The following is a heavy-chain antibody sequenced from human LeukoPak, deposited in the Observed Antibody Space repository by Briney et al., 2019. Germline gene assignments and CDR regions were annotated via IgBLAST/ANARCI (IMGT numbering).Heavy chain of an antibody. D-gene: IGHD5-18*01. J-gene: IGHJ6*02. CDR2: ISSSGGST. CDR3: ARDFVDSYGPMDV. V-gene: IGHV3-23*01. CDR1: GFTFSSYA. Sequence: GGSLRLSCAASGFTFSSYAMSWVRQAPGKGLEWVSAISSSGGSTYYADSVKGRFTISRDNSKNTLYLQMNSLRAEDTAVYYCARDFVDSYGPMDVWGQGTTVTVSS.